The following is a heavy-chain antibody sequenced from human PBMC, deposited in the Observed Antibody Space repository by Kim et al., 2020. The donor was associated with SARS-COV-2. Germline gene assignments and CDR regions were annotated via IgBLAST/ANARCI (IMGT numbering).Heavy chain of an antibody. J-gene: IGHJ6*02. Sequence: SGPTLVNPTQTLTLTCTFSGFSLSTRGMCVSWIRQPPGKALEWLALIDWDDDKYYSTSLKTRLTISKDTSKNQVVLTMTNMDPVDTATYYCARYSGSYGGYYYYGMDVWGQGTTLTVSS. D-gene: IGHD1-26*01. CDR1: GFSLSTRGMC. CDR3: ARYSGSYGGYYYYGMDV. V-gene: IGHV2-70*01. CDR2: IDWDDDK.